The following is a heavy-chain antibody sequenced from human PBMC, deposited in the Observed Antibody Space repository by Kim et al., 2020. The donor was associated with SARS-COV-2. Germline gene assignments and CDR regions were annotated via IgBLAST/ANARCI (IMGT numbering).Heavy chain of an antibody. CDR2: ISYDGSNK. Sequence: GGSLRLSCAAAGFTFSICAIHWVRQAPGKVLEWVAVISYDGSNKNYADSVKGRFTISRDNSKNTLYLQMNSLRAEDTALYDCARDPWSRLRGLTYSYYGMDVWGQGPTVTVSS. CDR3: ARDPWSRLRGLTYSYYGMDV. CDR1: GFTFSICA. J-gene: IGHJ6*02. D-gene: IGHD3-10*01. V-gene: IGHV3-30-3*01.